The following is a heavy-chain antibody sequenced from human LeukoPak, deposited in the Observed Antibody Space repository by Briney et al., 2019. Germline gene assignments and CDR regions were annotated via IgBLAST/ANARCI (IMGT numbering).Heavy chain of an antibody. Sequence: ATVKVSCKASGYTFSSYGFSWVRQAPGQGLEWMGWINAYNGNTNYAQNLQGRVTMTTDTSTSTAYMELRSLRSDDTAVYYCARRQGTTLNFDYWGQGTLVTVSS. D-gene: IGHD1-1*01. CDR1: GYTFSSYG. V-gene: IGHV1-18*01. CDR2: INAYNGNT. CDR3: ARRQGTTLNFDY. J-gene: IGHJ4*02.